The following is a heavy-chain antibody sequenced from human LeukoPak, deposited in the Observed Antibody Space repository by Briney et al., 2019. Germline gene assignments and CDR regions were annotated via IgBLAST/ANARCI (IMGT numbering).Heavy chain of an antibody. J-gene: IGHJ3*01. CDR3: ARDYRLEGAFDF. CDR1: GGSISNSDYY. CDR2: IYASGTS. Sequence: SQTLSPTCTVSGGSISNSDYYWSWIRQPAGKGLEWIGRIYASGTSASINSNPSLKSRVTISLDRSKNQVSLILSSVTAADTAVYYCARDYRLEGAFDFWGQGTMVTVSS. V-gene: IGHV4-61*02. D-gene: IGHD1-1*01.